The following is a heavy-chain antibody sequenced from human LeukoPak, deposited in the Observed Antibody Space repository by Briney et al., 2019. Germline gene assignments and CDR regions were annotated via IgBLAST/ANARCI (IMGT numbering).Heavy chain of an antibody. CDR3: ASQSYARFDP. D-gene: IGHD3-16*01. CDR2: IQPDGSEG. V-gene: IGHV3-7*01. CDR1: GFTFSSTW. J-gene: IGHJ5*02. Sequence: PGGSLRLSCAASGFTFSSTWMSWVRQAPGKGLEWVGNIQPDGSEGYPVDSVKGRFTISRDNARNSLFLQMNSLRVEDTAVYYCASQSYARFDPWGQGTLVTVSS.